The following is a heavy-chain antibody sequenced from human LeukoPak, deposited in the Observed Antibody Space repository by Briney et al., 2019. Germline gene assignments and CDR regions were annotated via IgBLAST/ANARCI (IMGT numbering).Heavy chain of an antibody. J-gene: IGHJ4*02. Sequence: GGSLRLSCAASGFTFSSYAMSWVRQAPGKGLEWVSTISGSGKITYYADSVKGRFTISRDNSKNTLYLQMNSLRAEDTAVYYCAKAISGGFYGTDYWGQGTLVTVSS. V-gene: IGHV3-23*01. CDR2: ISGSGKIT. CDR3: AKAISGGFYGTDY. CDR1: GFTFSSYA. D-gene: IGHD1-26*01.